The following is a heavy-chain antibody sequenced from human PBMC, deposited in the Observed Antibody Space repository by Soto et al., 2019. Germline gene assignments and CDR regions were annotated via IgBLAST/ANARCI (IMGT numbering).Heavy chain of an antibody. Sequence: QVQLVESGGGVVQPGRSLRLSCAASGFTFSSYGMHWVRLAPGKGLEWVAVISYDGSNKYYADSVKGRFTISRDNSKNTLYLQMSSLRAEDTTVSYCAGGAVGAYFDYWGQGTLVTVSS. J-gene: IGHJ4*02. CDR1: GFTFSSYG. CDR3: AGGAVGAYFDY. CDR2: ISYDGSNK. D-gene: IGHD1-26*01. V-gene: IGHV3-30*19.